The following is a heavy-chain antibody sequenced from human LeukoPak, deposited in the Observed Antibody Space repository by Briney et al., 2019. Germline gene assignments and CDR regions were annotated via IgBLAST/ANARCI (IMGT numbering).Heavy chain of an antibody. CDR3: ARDREMATITANYYFDY. V-gene: IGHV1-46*01. D-gene: IGHD5-24*01. CDR2: INPSGGST. Sequence: ASVKVSCTASGYTFTSYYMHWVRQAPGQGLEWMGIINPSGGSTSYAQKFQGRVTMTRDTSTSTVYMELSSLRSEDTAVYYCARDREMATITANYYFDYWGQGTLVTASS. CDR1: GYTFTSYY. J-gene: IGHJ4*02.